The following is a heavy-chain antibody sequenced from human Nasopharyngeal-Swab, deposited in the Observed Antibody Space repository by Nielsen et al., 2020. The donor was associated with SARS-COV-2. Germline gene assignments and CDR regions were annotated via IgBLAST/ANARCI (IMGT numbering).Heavy chain of an antibody. Sequence: GGSLRLSCAASGFTFSSYSMNWVRQAPGKGLEWVSSISSSSSYIYCADSVKGRLTISRDNAKNSLYLQMNSPRAEDTAVYYCARDLWFGEIAFDIWGQGTMVTVSS. D-gene: IGHD3-10*01. CDR3: ARDLWFGEIAFDI. J-gene: IGHJ3*02. CDR2: ISSSSSYI. V-gene: IGHV3-21*01. CDR1: GFTFSSYS.